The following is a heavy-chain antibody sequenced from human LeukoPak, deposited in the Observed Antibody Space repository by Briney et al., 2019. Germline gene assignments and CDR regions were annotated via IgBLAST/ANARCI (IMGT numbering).Heavy chain of an antibody. V-gene: IGHV4-59*12. J-gene: IGHJ4*02. CDR1: GGSISSSY. CDR2: LYYSGST. D-gene: IGHD2-2*01. CDR3: ARPSSFYCSSTSCYEP. Sequence: SETLSLTCTVSGGSISSSYWTWIRQTPGKGPEWIGYLYYSGSTNYNPSLKSRVTISVDTSKNQFSLKLSSVTAADTAVYYCARPSSFYCSSTSCYEPWGQGTLVTVSS.